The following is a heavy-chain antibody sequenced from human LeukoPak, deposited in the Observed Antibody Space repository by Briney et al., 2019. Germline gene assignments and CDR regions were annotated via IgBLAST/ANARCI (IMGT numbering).Heavy chain of an antibody. CDR3: ARWDLIQLGGFDY. Sequence: SETLSLTCTVSGGSISSSSYYWGWIRQPPGKGLEWIGSIYYSGSTYYNPSLKSRVTISVDTSKNQFSLKLSSVTAADTAVYYCARWDLIQLGGFDYWGQGTLVTVSS. CDR2: IYYSGST. D-gene: IGHD1-26*01. J-gene: IGHJ4*02. CDR1: GGSISSSSYY. V-gene: IGHV4-39*01.